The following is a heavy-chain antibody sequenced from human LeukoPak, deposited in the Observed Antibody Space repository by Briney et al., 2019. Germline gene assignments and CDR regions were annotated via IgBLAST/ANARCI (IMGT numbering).Heavy chain of an antibody. Sequence: PGGSLRLSCAASGFTFSVTWMSWVRQAPGRGLEWVGRFKSKVAGGTTDYAAPVAGRFTISRDESKNMLYLQMNSLNTEDTGVYYCTRGAPQADVFDIWGQGTMVTVSS. V-gene: IGHV3-15*01. J-gene: IGHJ3*02. CDR3: TRGAPQADVFDI. D-gene: IGHD1-26*01. CDR1: GFTFSVTW. CDR2: FKSKVAGGTT.